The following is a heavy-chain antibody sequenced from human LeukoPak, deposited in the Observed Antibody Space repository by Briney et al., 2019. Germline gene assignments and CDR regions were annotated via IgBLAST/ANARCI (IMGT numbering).Heavy chain of an antibody. CDR3: ARRKIYASWFDP. CDR2: IYHSGRT. V-gene: IGHV4-38-2*02. J-gene: IGHJ5*02. D-gene: IGHD3-16*01. Sequence: SETLSLTCTVSGYSISSGYYWGWIRQPPGKGLEWIGSIYHSGRTYYNPSLKSRVTISVDTSKNQFSLKLSSVTAADTAVYYCARRKIYASWFDPWGQGTLVTVSS. CDR1: GYSISSGYY.